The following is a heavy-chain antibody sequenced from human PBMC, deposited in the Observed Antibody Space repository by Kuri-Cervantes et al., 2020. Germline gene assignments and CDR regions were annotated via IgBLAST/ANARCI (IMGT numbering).Heavy chain of an antibody. Sequence: GGSLRLSCAASGFTFSSYSMNWVRQAPGKGLEWVSSISSSSSYIYYADSVKGRFTISRDNSKNTLYLQMNSLRAEDTAVYYCAKRVGGDWFDPWGQGTLVTVSS. V-gene: IGHV3-21*04. CDR2: ISSSSSYI. CDR3: AKRVGGDWFDP. D-gene: IGHD3-16*01. CDR1: GFTFSSYS. J-gene: IGHJ5*02.